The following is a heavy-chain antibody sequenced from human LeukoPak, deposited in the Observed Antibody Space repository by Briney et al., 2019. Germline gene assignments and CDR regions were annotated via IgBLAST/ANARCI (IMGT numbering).Heavy chain of an antibody. CDR3: AKDFDRNYSLDY. CDR2: IQNDGRRK. J-gene: IGHJ4*02. D-gene: IGHD1-14*01. Sequence: GGSLRLYCAASGFTFSNYGMHWVRQAPGKGLEWLAFIQNDGRRKDYADSVRGRFTISRDSSKNTMYLEMSSLRAEDTAVYYCAKDFDRNYSLDYWGQGTLVTVSS. CDR1: GFTFSNYG. V-gene: IGHV3-30*02.